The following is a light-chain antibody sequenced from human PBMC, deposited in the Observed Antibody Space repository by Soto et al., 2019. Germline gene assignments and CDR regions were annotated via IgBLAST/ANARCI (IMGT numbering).Light chain of an antibody. CDR2: WAS. CDR1: QSVLYSSNNKNY. V-gene: IGKV4-1*01. J-gene: IGKJ2*01. Sequence: DIVMTHSPDSLAVSLGERATINCKSSQSVLYSSNNKNYLAWYQQKPGQPPKLLIYWASTRESGVPDRFSGSGSWTDFTLTISSLQAEDVAVYFCQQYYTVPPTFGQGTKLEIK. CDR3: QQYYTVPPT.